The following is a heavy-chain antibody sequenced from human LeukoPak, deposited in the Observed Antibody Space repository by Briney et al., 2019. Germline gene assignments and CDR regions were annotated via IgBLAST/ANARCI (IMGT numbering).Heavy chain of an antibody. CDR2: ISGSGGST. V-gene: IGHV3-23*01. Sequence: GGSLRLSRAASGFTFSSYAMSWVRQAPGKGLEWVSAISGSGGSTYYADSVKGRFTISRDNSKNTLYLQMNSLRAEDTAVYYCAKGSSRVALDYYYYMDVWGKGTTVTVSS. D-gene: IGHD6-13*01. J-gene: IGHJ6*03. CDR1: GFTFSSYA. CDR3: AKGSSRVALDYYYYMDV.